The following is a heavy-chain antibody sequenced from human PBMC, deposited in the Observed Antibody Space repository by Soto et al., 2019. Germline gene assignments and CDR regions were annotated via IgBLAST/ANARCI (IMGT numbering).Heavy chain of an antibody. J-gene: IGHJ3*02. V-gene: IGHV5-51*01. CDR1: GDSFTSYL. CDR2: IYPGDSDT. CDR3: ARQSKLVSAYFGRDSYSTFDI. Sequence: PGESLKISFKGSGDSFTSYLICWVRQMPVKGLEWMGIIYPGDSDTRYSPSFQGQVNISADKSISTAYLQWSSLKASDTAMYYFARQSKLVSAYFGRDSYSTFDISCQWLMVTLSS. D-gene: IGHD2-21*02.